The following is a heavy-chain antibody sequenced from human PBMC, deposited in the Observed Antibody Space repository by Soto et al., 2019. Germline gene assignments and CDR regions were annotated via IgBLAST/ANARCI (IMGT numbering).Heavy chain of an antibody. D-gene: IGHD3-3*01. CDR2: IYSGETT. Sequence: GGSLRLSCAASGFTVSSNYMSWVRQAPGKGLEWVSVIYSGETTYYADSVKGRFTISRHNSKNTVYLQMSSLTTEDAAVYYCARGATYFDFWSAKEPYYFDYWGQGALVTGSS. J-gene: IGHJ4*02. CDR1: GFTVSSNY. V-gene: IGHV3-53*04. CDR3: ARGATYFDFWSAKEPYYFDY.